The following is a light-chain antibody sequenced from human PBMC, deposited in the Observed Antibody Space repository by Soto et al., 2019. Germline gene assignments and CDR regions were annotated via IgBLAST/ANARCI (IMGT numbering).Light chain of an antibody. CDR2: DVS. CDR1: SSDGGGYNY. Sequence: QSVLTQPASVSGSPGQSITISCTGTSSDGGGYNYVSWYQQRPGKAPKLMIYDVSNRPSGVSNRFSGSKSGNTASLTISGLQAEDEADYYCSSYTSSSTLFGTGTKVTV. V-gene: IGLV2-14*01. CDR3: SSYTSSSTL. J-gene: IGLJ1*01.